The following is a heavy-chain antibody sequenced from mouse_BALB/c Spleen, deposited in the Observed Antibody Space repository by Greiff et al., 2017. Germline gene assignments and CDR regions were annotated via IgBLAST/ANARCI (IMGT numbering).Heavy chain of an antibody. V-gene: IGHV14-3*02. J-gene: IGHJ3*01. CDR3: AAYYGNPWFAY. CDR2: IDPANGNT. CDR1: GFNIKDTY. Sequence: EVQLQQSGAELVKPGASVKLSCTASGFNIKDTYMHWVKQRPEQGLEWIGRIDPANGNTKYDPKFQGKATITADTPSNTAYLQLSSLTSEDTAVYYCAAYYGNPWFAYWGQGTLVTVSA. D-gene: IGHD2-10*01.